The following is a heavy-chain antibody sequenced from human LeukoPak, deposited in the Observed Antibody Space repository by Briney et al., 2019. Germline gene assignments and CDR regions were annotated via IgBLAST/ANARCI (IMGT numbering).Heavy chain of an antibody. J-gene: IGHJ4*02. CDR1: GFTFNKYA. V-gene: IGHV3-23*01. Sequence: TGGSLRLSCGASGFTFNKYAMTWVRQAPGKGLGWVSAISGSGGSTYYTDSVKGRFTISRDNSKNTLYLQMNSLRPEDTAVYYCAKEGDDDYLDYWGQGTLVTVSS. CDR3: AKEGDDDYLDY. CDR2: ISGSGGST. D-gene: IGHD1-26*01.